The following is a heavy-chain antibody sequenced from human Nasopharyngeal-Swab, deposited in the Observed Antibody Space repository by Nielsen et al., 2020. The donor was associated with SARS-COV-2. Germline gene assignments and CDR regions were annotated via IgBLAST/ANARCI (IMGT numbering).Heavy chain of an antibody. Sequence: GESLKISCAASGFTFSSDWMHWARQAPGKGLVWVSRINSDGSSTSYADSVKGRFTISRDNAKNTLYLQMNSLRAEDTAVYYCARGGSYSSSWYPTYWGQGTLVTVSS. CDR1: GFTFSSDW. CDR3: ARGGSYSSSWYPTY. D-gene: IGHD6-13*01. V-gene: IGHV3-74*01. CDR2: INSDGSST. J-gene: IGHJ4*02.